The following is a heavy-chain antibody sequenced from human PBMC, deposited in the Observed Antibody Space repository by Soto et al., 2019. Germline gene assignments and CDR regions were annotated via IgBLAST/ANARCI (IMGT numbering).Heavy chain of an antibody. CDR1: GFPFSSYG. V-gene: IGHV3-33*01. Sequence: GGSLRLSCAASGFPFSSYGMHWVRQAPGKGLEWVAVIWYDGSKKYYADSVKGRFTISRDNSKNTLYLQMNSLRAEDTAVYYCARDQYYYDSSGYYYDYWGQGTMVTVYS. CDR3: ARDQYYYDSSGYYYDY. D-gene: IGHD3-22*01. J-gene: IGHJ4*02. CDR2: IWYDGSKK.